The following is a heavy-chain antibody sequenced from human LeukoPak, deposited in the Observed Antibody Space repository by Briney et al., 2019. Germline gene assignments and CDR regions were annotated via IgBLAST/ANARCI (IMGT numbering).Heavy chain of an antibody. V-gene: IGHV3-74*03. CDR2: INPDGSIR. CDR1: GLTFSTYW. CDR3: AREARVGGALQY. Sequence: GGSLRLSCAASGLTFSTYWMHWVRQAPGKGLAWVARINPDGSIRTYANSVQGRVTISRDTAKDTLFLQMNSLRAEGTAVYYYAREARVGGALQYWGQGTPVTVSS. J-gene: IGHJ4*02. D-gene: IGHD1-26*01.